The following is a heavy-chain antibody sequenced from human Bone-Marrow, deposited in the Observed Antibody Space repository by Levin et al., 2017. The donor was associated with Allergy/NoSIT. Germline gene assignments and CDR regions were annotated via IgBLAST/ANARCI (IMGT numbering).Heavy chain of an antibody. J-gene: IGHJ5*01. V-gene: IGHV1-18*04. CDR1: GYSFTSYC. CDR3: ARGDYDFWSGPPLDS. CDR2: ISASNGDT. D-gene: IGHD3-3*01. Sequence: ASVKVSCKASGYSFTSYCLVWVRRAPGQGLEWMVWISASNGDTKSAQKFQGRVTMTTDTSTTTGYMELRSLLSDDTAVSYCARGDYDFWSGPPLDSWGQGTLITVSS.